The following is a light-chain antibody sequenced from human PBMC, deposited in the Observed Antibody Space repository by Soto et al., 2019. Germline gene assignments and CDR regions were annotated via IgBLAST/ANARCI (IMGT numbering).Light chain of an antibody. Sequence: EVVLTQSPATLSLSPGERATLSCRASQSVSGYLAWYQQKPGQAPRLLIYDASNRATGIPARFSGSGSGTDYTLTISSLESEDFAVYYCQQRVNWPPRLTFGGGTKLETK. CDR2: DAS. CDR3: QQRVNWPPRLT. V-gene: IGKV3-11*01. CDR1: QSVSGY. J-gene: IGKJ4*01.